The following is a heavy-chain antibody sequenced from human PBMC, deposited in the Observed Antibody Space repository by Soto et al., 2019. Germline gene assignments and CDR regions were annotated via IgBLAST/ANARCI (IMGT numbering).Heavy chain of an antibody. CDR1: GGSISSYY. Sequence: QVQLQESGPGLVKPSETLSLTCTVSGGSISSYYWSWIRQPAGKGLEWIGRIYTSGGTNYNPSLKSRVTMSVDTSKSQVALKLSSVTAADTSVYYCARDPRGIAARDAFDIWGQGTMVTVSS. CDR2: IYTSGGT. V-gene: IGHV4-4*07. D-gene: IGHD6-6*01. CDR3: ARDPRGIAARDAFDI. J-gene: IGHJ3*02.